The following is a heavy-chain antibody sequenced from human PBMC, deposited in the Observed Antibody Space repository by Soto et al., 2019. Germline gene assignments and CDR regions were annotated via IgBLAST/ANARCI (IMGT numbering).Heavy chain of an antibody. CDR2: IFYSGDT. V-gene: IGHV4-30-4*01. CDR3: ATVTGNAFAI. Sequence: SETLSLTCAVSGGSISSDGYYWSWIRQPPGKGLEGVGYIFYSGDTYYSPSLQSRVSILVDTSKNQVSLKLSSVTAADTAVYYCATVTGNAFAIWGQGTMVTFSS. D-gene: IGHD1-20*01. J-gene: IGHJ3*02. CDR1: GGSISSDGYY.